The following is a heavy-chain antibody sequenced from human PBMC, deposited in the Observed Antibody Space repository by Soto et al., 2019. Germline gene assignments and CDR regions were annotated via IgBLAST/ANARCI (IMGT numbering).Heavy chain of an antibody. CDR3: ARDISHYDFWSGYSYYYMDV. CDR2: IYYSGST. CDR1: GGCISRYY. D-gene: IGHD3-3*01. Sequence: SETLSLTCTVFGGCISRYYCSWIRKPPGKGLEWIGYIYYSGSTNYNPSLKSRVTISVDTSKNQFSLKLSSVTAADMAVYYCARDISHYDFWSGYSYYYMDVWGKGTTVTVS. J-gene: IGHJ6*03. V-gene: IGHV4-59*01.